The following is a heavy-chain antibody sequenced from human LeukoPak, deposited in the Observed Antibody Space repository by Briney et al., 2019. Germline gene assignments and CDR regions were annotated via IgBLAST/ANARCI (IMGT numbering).Heavy chain of an antibody. CDR1: GGTFSSYA. CDR3: ASRDSYSSGTLEYYMDV. Sequence: SVKVSCKASGGTFSSYAISWVRQAPGQGLEWMGGIIPIFGTANYAQKFQGKVTITADESTSTAYMELSSLRSEDTAVYYCASRDSYSSGTLEYYMDVWGKGTTVTISS. CDR2: IIPIFGTA. J-gene: IGHJ6*03. V-gene: IGHV1-69*01. D-gene: IGHD6-19*01.